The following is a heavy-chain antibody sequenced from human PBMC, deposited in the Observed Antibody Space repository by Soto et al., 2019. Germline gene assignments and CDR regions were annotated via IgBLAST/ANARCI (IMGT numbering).Heavy chain of an antibody. CDR3: ARPVAPGGTHLFSEGLKP. J-gene: IGHJ6*01. V-gene: IGHV3-74*01. D-gene: IGHD3-10*01. Sequence: EVQLVESGGGLVQPGGSLRLSCAASGFTFRNYGMHWVRQVPGKGLVWVSRIDSDGSSTNYADSVKGRFTISRDNAKNPGYLLMNSVRSEATGLYYRARPVAPGGTHLFSEGLKPWGQGATYTVSS. CDR1: GFTFRNYG. CDR2: IDSDGSST.